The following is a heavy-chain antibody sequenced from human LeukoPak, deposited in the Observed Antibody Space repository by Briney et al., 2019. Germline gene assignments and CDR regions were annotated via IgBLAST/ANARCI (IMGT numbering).Heavy chain of an antibody. CDR1: GFTFSSYG. CDR2: ISYDGSNK. CDR3: ARVQGRSNDY. Sequence: GGSLRLSCAAPGFTFSSYGMHWVRQAPGKGLEWVAVISYDGSNKYYADSVKGRFTISRDNAKNSLYLQMNSLRAEDTAVYYCARVQGRSNDYWGQGTLVTVSS. V-gene: IGHV3-30*03. D-gene: IGHD2-2*01. J-gene: IGHJ4*02.